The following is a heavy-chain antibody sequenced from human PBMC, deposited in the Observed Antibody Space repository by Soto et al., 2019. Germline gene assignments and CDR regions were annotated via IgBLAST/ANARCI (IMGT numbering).Heavy chain of an antibody. CDR1: GFTFSRYS. CDR2: ITGDSSTI. V-gene: IGHV3-48*02. CDR3: ARDNGRAGSFDP. J-gene: IGHJ5*02. D-gene: IGHD6-13*01. Sequence: EVQLVESGGGLVQPGGSLRLSCAASGFTFSRYSMNWARQAPGKGLEWISYITGDSSTIFYADSVKGRFTISRDNGNNSLFLQMNSLRDEDTAMYYCARDNGRAGSFDPWGQGTLVTVSS.